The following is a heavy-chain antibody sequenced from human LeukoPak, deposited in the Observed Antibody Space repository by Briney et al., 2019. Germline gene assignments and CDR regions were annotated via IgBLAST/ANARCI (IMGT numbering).Heavy chain of an antibody. Sequence: GGSLRLSCAASGFTFSSYSMNWVRQAPGKGLEWVSSISTSSSYIYYADSVKGRFTISRDNAKNTLYLQMNSLRAEDTAVYYCARGLSGYASSLGYWGQGTLVTVSA. V-gene: IGHV3-21*01. CDR2: ISTSSSYI. CDR1: GFTFSSYS. CDR3: ARGLSGYASSLGY. D-gene: IGHD6-6*01. J-gene: IGHJ4*02.